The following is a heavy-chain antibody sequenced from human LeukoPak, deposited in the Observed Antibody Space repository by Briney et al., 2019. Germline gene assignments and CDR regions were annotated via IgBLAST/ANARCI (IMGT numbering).Heavy chain of an antibody. CDR2: INTNTGNP. Sequence: ASVKVSCKASGYTFTSYAMNWVRQAPGQGLEWMGWINTNTGNPTYAQGFTGRFVFSLDTSVSTAYLQISSLKAEDTAVYYCARAPLWFGELGSGAFDIWGQGTMVTVSS. V-gene: IGHV7-4-1*02. D-gene: IGHD3-10*01. J-gene: IGHJ3*02. CDR1: GYTFTSYA. CDR3: ARAPLWFGELGSGAFDI.